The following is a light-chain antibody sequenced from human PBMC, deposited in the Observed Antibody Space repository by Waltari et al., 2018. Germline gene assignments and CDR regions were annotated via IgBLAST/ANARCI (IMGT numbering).Light chain of an antibody. CDR3: SSYTTSSAPGV. Sequence: QSALTQPASVSGSPGQSITISCSGTDRDVGPYDLLPCYQQHPGKAPHLIIYEVSNRPSGISNRFSASKSGNTASLTISGLQAEDEADYYCSSYTTSSAPGVFGTGTRVTVL. V-gene: IGLV2-14*01. CDR1: DRDVGPYDL. CDR2: EVS. J-gene: IGLJ1*01.